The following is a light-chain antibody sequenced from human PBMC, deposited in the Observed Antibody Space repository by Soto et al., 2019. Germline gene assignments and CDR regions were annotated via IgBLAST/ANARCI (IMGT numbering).Light chain of an antibody. CDR2: GAS. J-gene: IGKJ5*01. V-gene: IGKV3-20*01. Sequence: ENVLMLSPGTLSLSPGERATLSCRASQTVSSYLTWYQQRPGQAPRLLIYGASKRATGIPDRFSGSGSGTDFTLTISRLEPEDFALYYCQQYGTSPITFGQGTRLEIK. CDR1: QTVSSY. CDR3: QQYGTSPIT.